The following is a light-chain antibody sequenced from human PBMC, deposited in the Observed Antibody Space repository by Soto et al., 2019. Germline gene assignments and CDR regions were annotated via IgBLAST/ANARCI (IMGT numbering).Light chain of an antibody. CDR3: QQYNSYSPFT. CDR2: DAS. J-gene: IGKJ4*01. Sequence: DIQMTQSPSTLSASVGDRVTITCRASQSISSWLAWYQQKPGKAPKLLIYDASSLESGAPSRFSGSGSGTEFTLTISSLQPDDFATYYCQQYNSYSPFTFGGGTKVDIK. CDR1: QSISSW. V-gene: IGKV1-5*01.